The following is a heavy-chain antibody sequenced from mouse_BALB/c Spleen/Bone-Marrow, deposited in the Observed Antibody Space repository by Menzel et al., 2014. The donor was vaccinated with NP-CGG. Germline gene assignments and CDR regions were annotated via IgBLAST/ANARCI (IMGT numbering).Heavy chain of an antibody. Sequence: DVHLVESGGGLVQPGGSLRLSCATSGFTFTDYYMSWVRQPPGKALEWLGFIRNKANGYTTEYSASVKGRFTISRDNSQSILYLQMNTLRAEDSATYYCARDRGLTYFDYWGQGTTLPVSS. CDR3: ARDRGLTYFDY. CDR1: GFTFTDYY. V-gene: IGHV7-3*02. J-gene: IGHJ2*01. CDR2: IRNKANGYTT. D-gene: IGHD2-4*01.